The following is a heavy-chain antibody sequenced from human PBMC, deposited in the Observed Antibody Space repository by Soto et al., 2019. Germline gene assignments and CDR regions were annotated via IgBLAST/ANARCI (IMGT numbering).Heavy chain of an antibody. CDR1: CGSISSLGYY. V-gene: IGHV4-39*01. J-gene: IGHJ4*02. D-gene: IGHD1-26*01. Sequence: LSQTLCLRCSVVCGSISSLGYYRIFIRPPPGKGLERIGSMYYSGSAYYNPSLKSRVTISVDTSKNQFSLKLTSVTAADTAVYHCARHVGNSPPGSWGQGTLVTVSS. CDR3: ARHVGNSPPGS. CDR2: MYYSGSA.